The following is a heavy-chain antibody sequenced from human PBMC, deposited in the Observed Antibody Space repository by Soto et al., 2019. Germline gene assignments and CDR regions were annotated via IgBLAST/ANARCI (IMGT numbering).Heavy chain of an antibody. D-gene: IGHD5-12*01. CDR1: GFTFSSYG. J-gene: IGHJ4*02. CDR3: AKGYSGYDATFDY. Sequence: QVQLVESGGGVVQPGRSLSLSCAASGFTFSSYGMHWVRQAPGKGLEWVAVISYDGSNKYYADSVKGRFTISRDNSKNTLYLQMNSLRAEDTAVYYCAKGYSGYDATFDYWGQGTLVTVSS. CDR2: ISYDGSNK. V-gene: IGHV3-30*18.